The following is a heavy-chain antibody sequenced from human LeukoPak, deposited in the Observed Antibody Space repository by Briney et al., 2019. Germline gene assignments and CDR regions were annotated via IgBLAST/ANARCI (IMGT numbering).Heavy chain of an antibody. Sequence: GESLKISFKGSGYRFTTYWIGWGREMPGKGLEWMGIIYPGDSDTRYSPSFQGQVTISADKSINTSYLQWSSLKASHTSMYYRASHLSSVYQNYFDSWGQGTLVTVSS. J-gene: IGHJ4*02. CDR2: IYPGDSDT. CDR1: GYRFTTYW. D-gene: IGHD3-22*01. CDR3: ASHLSSVYQNYFDS. V-gene: IGHV5-51*01.